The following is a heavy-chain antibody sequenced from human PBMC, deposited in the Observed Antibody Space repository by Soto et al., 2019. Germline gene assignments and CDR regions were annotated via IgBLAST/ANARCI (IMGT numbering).Heavy chain of an antibody. V-gene: IGHV4-39*01. J-gene: IGHJ4*02. CDR3: ARYLPWMVGGGRQFDY. CDR2: IYYNGIT. D-gene: IGHD2-15*01. CDR1: GGSISSSSYY. Sequence: QLQLQESGPGLVKPSDTLSLTCTVSGGSISSSSYYWGWIRQPPGKGLEWIGNIYYNGITYYSPSLKSRVSISVDTSKSQFSLMLNSVTAADTAVYYCARYLPWMVGGGRQFDYWGQGTLVTVSS.